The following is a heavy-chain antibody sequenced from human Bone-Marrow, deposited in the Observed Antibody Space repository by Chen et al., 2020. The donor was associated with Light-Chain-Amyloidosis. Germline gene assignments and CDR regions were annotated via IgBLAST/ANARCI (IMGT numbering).Heavy chain of an antibody. V-gene: IGHV3-48*01. CDR3: AREAARRYYYYYMDV. CDR1: GFTFSSYS. J-gene: IGHJ6*03. Sequence: EVQLVESGGGLVQPGGSLRLSCEASGFTFSSYSMNWVRLAPGRGLVWVSYISSSSSTIYYADSVKGRFTISRDNSKNSLYLQMNSLRAEDTAVYYCAREAARRYYYYYMDVWGKGTTVTVSS. D-gene: IGHD6-6*01. CDR2: ISSSSSTI.